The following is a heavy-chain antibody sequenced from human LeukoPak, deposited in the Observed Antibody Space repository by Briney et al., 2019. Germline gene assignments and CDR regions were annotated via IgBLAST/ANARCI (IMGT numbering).Heavy chain of an antibody. CDR2: IYSGGTT. J-gene: IGHJ4*01. D-gene: IGHD3-10*01. CDR1: GSTVTSNY. Sequence: GGSLPLSRGGSGSTVTSNYMNWVRQAPGKGLEWVSVIYSGGTTTYADSVKGRFTISRDNARNTLYLQMNSLRAEDTAVYYCARGRGTNYMFDYWG. V-gene: IGHV3-66*01. CDR3: ARGRGTNYMFDY.